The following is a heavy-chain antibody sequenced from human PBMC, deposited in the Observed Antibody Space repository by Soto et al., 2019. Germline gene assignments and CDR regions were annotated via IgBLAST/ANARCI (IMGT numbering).Heavy chain of an antibody. J-gene: IGHJ4*02. CDR1: GFTFDDYA. CDR3: AKATPKAHYDFWSGYFQGTLDY. D-gene: IGHD3-3*01. Sequence: EVQLVESGGGLVQPGRSLRLSCAASGFTFDDYAMHWVRQAPGKGLEWVSGISWNSGSIGYADSVKGRFTISRDNAKNPLYLQMNSLRAEDTALYYCAKATPKAHYDFWSGYFQGTLDYWGQGTLVTVSS. CDR2: ISWNSGSI. V-gene: IGHV3-9*01.